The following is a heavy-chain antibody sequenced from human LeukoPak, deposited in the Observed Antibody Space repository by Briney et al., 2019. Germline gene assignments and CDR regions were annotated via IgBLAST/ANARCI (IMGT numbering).Heavy chain of an antibody. Sequence: QSGGSLRLSCAASGFTFSSYWMSWVRQAPGKGLEWVANIKQDGSEKYYVDSVKGRFTISRDNAKNSLYLQMNSLRAEDTAVYYCARELPDYNGWWRYFDYWGQGTLVTVSS. CDR3: ARELPDYNGWWRYFDY. D-gene: IGHD6-19*01. J-gene: IGHJ4*02. CDR1: GFTFSSYW. V-gene: IGHV3-7*01. CDR2: IKQDGSEK.